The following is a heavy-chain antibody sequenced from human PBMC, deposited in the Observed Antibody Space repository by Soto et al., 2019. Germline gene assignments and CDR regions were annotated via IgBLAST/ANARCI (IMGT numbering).Heavy chain of an antibody. CDR3: ASIVSSAHGEFSD. J-gene: IGHJ4*01. V-gene: IGHV4-31*03. CDR1: GGSISSGGYY. D-gene: IGHD3-10*01. CDR2: IYYSGST. Sequence: QVQLQESGPGLVKPSQTLSLTCTVSGGSISSGGYYWSWIRQHPGKGLEWIGYIYYSGSTYYNPSRKSRVTTSVDTSKTRFSLKLSSVTAADTAVYYCASIVSSAHGEFSDWGQEPWSPSPQ.